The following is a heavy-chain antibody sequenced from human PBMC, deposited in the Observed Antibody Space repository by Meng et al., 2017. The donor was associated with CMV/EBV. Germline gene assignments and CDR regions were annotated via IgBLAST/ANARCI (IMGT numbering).Heavy chain of an antibody. V-gene: IGHV1-2*02. Sequence: ASVKVSCKASGYTFTGYYMHWVRQAPGQGLEWMGWINPNSGGTSYAQKFQGRVTMTRDTSTSTVYMELSSLRSEDTAVYYCARDGGSTSYMGGFDYWGQGTLVTVSS. CDR1: GYTFTGYY. CDR2: INPNSGGT. J-gene: IGHJ4*02. CDR3: ARDGGSTSYMGGFDY. D-gene: IGHD2-2*01.